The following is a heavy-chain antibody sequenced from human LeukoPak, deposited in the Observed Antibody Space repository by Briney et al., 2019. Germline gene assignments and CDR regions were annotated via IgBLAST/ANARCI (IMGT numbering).Heavy chain of an antibody. J-gene: IGHJ4*02. V-gene: IGHV3-48*04. CDR2: ISSSSSTI. D-gene: IGHD1-26*01. CDR3: ARDLKWDKRGDY. CDR1: GGSISSSN. Sequence: ETLSLTCAVSGGSISSSNWWSWVRPAPGKGLEWVSYISSSSSTIYYADSVKGRFTISRDNAKNSLYLQMNSLRAEDTAVYYCARDLKWDKRGDYWGQGTLVTVSS.